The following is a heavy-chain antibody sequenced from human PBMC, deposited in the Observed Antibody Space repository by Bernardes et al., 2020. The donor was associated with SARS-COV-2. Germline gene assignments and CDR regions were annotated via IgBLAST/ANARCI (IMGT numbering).Heavy chain of an antibody. CDR3: ATERTRFYGGNDAGNH. D-gene: IGHD4-17*01. CDR2: FDPEHGET. J-gene: IGHJ4*02. Sequence: ASVKVSCKVSGYTLTEVSMHWVRQAPGKGLEWMGGFDPEHGETNYAQKFQGRVTMTEDTPTDTAYMELSGLRSEDTAVYYCATERTRFYGGNDAGNHWGQGTLVTVSS. V-gene: IGHV1-24*01. CDR1: GYTLTEVS.